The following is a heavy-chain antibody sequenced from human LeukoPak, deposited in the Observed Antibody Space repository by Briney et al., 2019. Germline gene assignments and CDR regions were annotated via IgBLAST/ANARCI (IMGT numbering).Heavy chain of an antibody. Sequence: GGSLRLSCAASGFTFSSYSMNWVRQAPGKGLEWVSSISSSSSYIYYADSVKGRFTISRDNAKNSLYLQMNSLRAEDTAVYYCARDSSLAYCGGDCYHFDYWGQGTLVTVSS. J-gene: IGHJ4*02. CDR2: ISSSSSYI. D-gene: IGHD2-21*02. V-gene: IGHV3-21*01. CDR1: GFTFSSYS. CDR3: ARDSSLAYCGGDCYHFDY.